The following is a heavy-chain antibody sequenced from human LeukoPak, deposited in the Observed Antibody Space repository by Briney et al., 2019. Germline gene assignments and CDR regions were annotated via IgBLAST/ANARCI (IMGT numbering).Heavy chain of an antibody. V-gene: IGHV3-23*01. CDR1: GFTFSAYD. CDR2: ISRSGSTP. D-gene: IGHD1-1*01. J-gene: IGHJ4*02. Sequence: GGSLRLSCAGSGFTFSAYDLSWVRQAQGQGLEWVAAISRSGSTPYYTASVKGRFTISRDNSKNTLFLQMNSLRAGDTAVYYCANLTPDSTTPTDFWGQGTLVTVSS. CDR3: ANLTPDSTTPTDF.